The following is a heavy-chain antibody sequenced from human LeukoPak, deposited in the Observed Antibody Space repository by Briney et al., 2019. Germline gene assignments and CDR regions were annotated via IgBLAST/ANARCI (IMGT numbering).Heavy chain of an antibody. Sequence: PSETLSLTCTVSGGSISSYYWSWIRQPAGKGLEWIGRIYTSGSTNYNPSLKSRVTMSVDTSKNQFSPKLSSVTAADTAVYYCARDLHPYGQGSSYYFDYWGQGTLVTVSS. V-gene: IGHV4-4*07. CDR3: ARDLHPYGQGSSYYFDY. CDR2: IYTSGST. CDR1: GGSISSYY. J-gene: IGHJ4*02. D-gene: IGHD4-17*01.